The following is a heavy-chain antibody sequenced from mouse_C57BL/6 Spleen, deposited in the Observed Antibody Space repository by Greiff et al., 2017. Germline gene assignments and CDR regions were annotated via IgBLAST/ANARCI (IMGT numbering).Heavy chain of an antibody. Sequence: EVKVVESGGGLVKPGGSLKLSCAASGFTFSSYTMSWFRQTPETRLEWVATISGGGGNTYYPDSVKGRFTISRDNAKNTLYLQMSSLRSEDTALYYCARTGTGGYYFDYWGQGTTLTVSS. J-gene: IGHJ2*01. CDR2: ISGGGGNT. D-gene: IGHD4-1*01. CDR3: ARTGTGGYYFDY. V-gene: IGHV5-9*01. CDR1: GFTFSSYT.